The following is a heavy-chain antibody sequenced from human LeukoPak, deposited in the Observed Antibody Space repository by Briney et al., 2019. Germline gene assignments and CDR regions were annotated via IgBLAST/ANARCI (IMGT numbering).Heavy chain of an antibody. CDR3: ARVAGSGSYYTGLFDY. V-gene: IGHV3-7*01. D-gene: IGHD3-10*01. J-gene: IGHJ4*02. CDR2: IKQDGSEK. Sequence: QPGGSLRLSCAASGFTFSSYWMSWVRQAPGKGLEWVANIKQDGSEKYYVDSVKGRFTISRDNAKNSLYLRMNSLRAEDTAVYYCARVAGSGSYYTGLFDYWGQGTLVTVSS. CDR1: GFTFSSYW.